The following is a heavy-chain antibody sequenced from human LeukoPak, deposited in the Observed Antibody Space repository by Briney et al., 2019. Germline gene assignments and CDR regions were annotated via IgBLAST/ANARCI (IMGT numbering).Heavy chain of an antibody. CDR1: GFTFDDYA. J-gene: IGHJ2*01. Sequence: TGGSLRLSCAASGFTFDDYAMHWVRQAPGKGLEWVSTISDSGANTYYADSVRGRFTISRDNSKNTLYLQKNSLRADDTAKYYCAKSMTLQWRGFFDLWGRGTHVTVSS. CDR3: AKSMTLQWRGFFDL. V-gene: IGHV3-23*01. CDR2: ISDSGANT. D-gene: IGHD6-19*01.